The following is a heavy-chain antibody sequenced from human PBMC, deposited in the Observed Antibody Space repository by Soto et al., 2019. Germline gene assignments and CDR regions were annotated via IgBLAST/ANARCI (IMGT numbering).Heavy chain of an antibody. CDR1: GFTFSSYS. Sequence: GGSLRLSCAASGFTFSSYSMNWVRQAPGKGLEWVSSISSSSSYIYYADSVKGRFTISRDNAKNSLYLQMDSLRAEDTAVYYCVRVRLDYGSKPYFFDSWGLGILVTVSS. J-gene: IGHJ4*02. V-gene: IGHV3-21*01. CDR2: ISSSSSYI. D-gene: IGHD4-17*01. CDR3: VRVRLDYGSKPYFFDS.